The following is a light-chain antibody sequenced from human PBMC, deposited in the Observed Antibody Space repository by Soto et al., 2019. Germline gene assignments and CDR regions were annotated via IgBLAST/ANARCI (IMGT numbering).Light chain of an antibody. CDR2: GAS. V-gene: IGKV3-20*01. CDR1: QSVSSSY. J-gene: IGKJ3*01. Sequence: EIVLTQSPGTLSLSPGERATLSCRASQSVSSSYLAWYQQKPGQAPRLLIYGASSRATGIPDRFSGSGSVTDFTLTISRLEPEEFAVYYCQQYGSSPPFTFGPGTKVDIK. CDR3: QQYGSSPPFT.